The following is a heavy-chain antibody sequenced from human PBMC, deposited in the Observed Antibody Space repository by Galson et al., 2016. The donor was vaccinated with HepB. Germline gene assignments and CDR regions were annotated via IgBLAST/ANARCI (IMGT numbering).Heavy chain of an antibody. CDR2: ISGSGDST. J-gene: IGHJ4*02. CDR3: AKDRHSSGWFDFRNYFDS. Sequence: RLSCAASGFSFSSYAMSWVRQAPGKGLQWVSGISGSGDSTYYADSVKGRFTISRDNSKNTLYLQLNTLRAEDTAVYYCAKDRHSSGWFDFRNYFDSWGQGTLVTVSS. V-gene: IGHV3-23*01. D-gene: IGHD6-19*01. CDR1: GFSFSSYA.